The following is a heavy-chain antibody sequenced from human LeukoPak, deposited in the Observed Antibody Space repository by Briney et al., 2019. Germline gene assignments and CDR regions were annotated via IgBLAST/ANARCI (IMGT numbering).Heavy chain of an antibody. D-gene: IGHD6-19*01. J-gene: IGHJ4*02. CDR1: GFTFSSFG. CDR2: IWYDASNK. CDR3: ATPLGDSSGWYYFDY. V-gene: IGHV3-33*01. Sequence: GGSLRLSCAASGFTFSSFGMHWVRQAPGKGLEWVAVIWYDASNKYYADSVKGRFTISRDNSKNTLYLQMNSLRAEDTAVYYCATPLGDSSGWYYFDYWGQGTLVTVSS.